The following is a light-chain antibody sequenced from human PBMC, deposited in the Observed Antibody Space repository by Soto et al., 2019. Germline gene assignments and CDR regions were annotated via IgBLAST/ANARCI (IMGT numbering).Light chain of an antibody. J-gene: IGKJ4*01. Sequence: EIVLTQSPGTLSLSPGERATLSCRASQSVRSSYLAWYQQKAGQSPRLLIYDVSSRATGIPDRFIGSGSGTDFTLTISRLEPEDFVVYYCQQYGSSPRLTFGGGTKVEIK. V-gene: IGKV3-20*01. CDR3: QQYGSSPRLT. CDR2: DVS. CDR1: QSVRSSY.